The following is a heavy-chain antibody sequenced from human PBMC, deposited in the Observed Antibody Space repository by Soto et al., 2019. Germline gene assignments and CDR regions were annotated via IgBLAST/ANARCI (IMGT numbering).Heavy chain of an antibody. V-gene: IGHV1-18*01. CDR3: ARDFLTRTHWGSATAQFSYYGMAF. D-gene: IGHD3-9*01. J-gene: IGHJ6*02. CDR1: GYTFISYA. Sequence: QLVQSGAEVKKPGASVKVSCKASGYTFISYAISWVRQVPGQGLEWMGRVSPYSGSTDSAQKFRGRLTMTADNSTKTAIMDVRNMGSDDTAVYFCARDFLTRTHWGSATAQFSYYGMAFWGQGTPVTVSS. CDR2: VSPYSGST.